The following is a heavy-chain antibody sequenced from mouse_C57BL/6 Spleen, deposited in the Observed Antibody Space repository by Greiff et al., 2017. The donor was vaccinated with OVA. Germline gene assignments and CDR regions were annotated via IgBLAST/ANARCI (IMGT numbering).Heavy chain of an antibody. CDR2: IDPSDSYT. J-gene: IGHJ4*01. Sequence: VQLQQPGAELVKPGASVKLSCKASGYTFTSYWMHWVKQRPGQGLEWIGVIDPSDSYTNYNQKFKGKATLTVDTSSSTAYMQLSSLTSEDSAVYYCARWRDYYGSSYGYAMDYWGQGTSVTVSS. CDR3: ARWRDYYGSSYGYAMDY. V-gene: IGHV1-69*02. CDR1: GYTFTSYW. D-gene: IGHD1-1*01.